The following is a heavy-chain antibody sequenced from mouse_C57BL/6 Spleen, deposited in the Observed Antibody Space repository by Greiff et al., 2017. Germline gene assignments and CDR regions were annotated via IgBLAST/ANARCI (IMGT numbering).Heavy chain of an antibody. J-gene: IGHJ1*03. Sequence: VQLQQSGAELVKPGASVKLSCKASGFTFTSYWMQWVKQRPGQGLEWIGEIDPSDSYTNYNQKFKGKATLTVDTSSSTAYMQLSSLTSEDSAVYYCARGITTPYWDFDVWGTGTTVTVSS. V-gene: IGHV1-50*01. CDR3: ARGITTPYWDFDV. D-gene: IGHD2-4*01. CDR2: IDPSDSYT. CDR1: GFTFTSYW.